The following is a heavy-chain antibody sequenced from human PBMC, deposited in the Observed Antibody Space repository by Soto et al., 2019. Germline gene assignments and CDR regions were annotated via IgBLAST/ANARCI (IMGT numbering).Heavy chain of an antibody. D-gene: IGHD5-12*01. CDR1: GYTFTSYD. CDR2: MNPNSGNT. CDR3: ARGVRLRSGYADYYYYYMDV. Sequence: TSVKASCKASGYTFTSYDLNWVQQATGQGLEWMGWMNPNSGNTGYAQKFQGRVTMTRNTSISTAYMELSSLRSEDTAVYYCARGVRLRSGYADYYYYYMDVWGKGTTVTAP. J-gene: IGHJ6*03. V-gene: IGHV1-8*01.